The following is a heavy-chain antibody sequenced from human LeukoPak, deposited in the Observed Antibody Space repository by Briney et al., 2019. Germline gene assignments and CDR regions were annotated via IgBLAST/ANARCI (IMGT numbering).Heavy chain of an antibody. CDR2: ISDSGDNT. V-gene: IGHV3-23*01. CDR1: GFAFGSYA. CDR3: ASHRGYCSGGTCYSAFFDY. Sequence: GGSLRLSCAASGFAFGSYAMTWVRQAPGKGPEWVAAISDSGDNTYYTESMRGRFTISRDNSKNTLYLQMNSLRAEDTAVYYCASHRGYCSGGTCYSAFFDYWGQGTLVTVSS. D-gene: IGHD2-15*01. J-gene: IGHJ4*02.